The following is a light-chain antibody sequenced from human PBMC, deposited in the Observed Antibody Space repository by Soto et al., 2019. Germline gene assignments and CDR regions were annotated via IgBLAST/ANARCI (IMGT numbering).Light chain of an antibody. CDR3: QQYNNWPPVT. CDR2: GAS. CDR1: QSVSSN. V-gene: IGKV3-15*01. J-gene: IGKJ2*01. Sequence: EIVMTQSPATLSVSPGERATLSCRASQSVSSNLAWYQQKPGQAPRLLIYGASTRATGIPARFIGSGSGTEFTLTISSRQSEDFAVYYCQQYNNWPPVTFGQGTKLEIK.